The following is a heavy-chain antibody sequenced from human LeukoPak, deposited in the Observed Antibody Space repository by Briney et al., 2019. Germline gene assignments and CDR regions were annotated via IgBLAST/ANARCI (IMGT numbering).Heavy chain of an antibody. Sequence: SETLSLTCTVSGGSISSSSYYWGWIRQPPGKGLEWIGSIYYSGSTYYNPSLKSRVTISVDTSKNQFSLKLSSVTAADTAVYYRARGDSSGYGYYFDYWGQGTLVTVSS. J-gene: IGHJ4*02. D-gene: IGHD3-22*01. CDR1: GGSISSSSYY. V-gene: IGHV4-39*07. CDR2: IYYSGST. CDR3: ARGDSSGYGYYFDY.